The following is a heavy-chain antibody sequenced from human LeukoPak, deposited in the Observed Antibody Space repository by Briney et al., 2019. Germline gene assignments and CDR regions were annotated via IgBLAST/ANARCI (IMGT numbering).Heavy chain of an antibody. CDR3: ATSTDAEMATLYY. Sequence: GGTLRLSCVASGFIFSSYAMNGVRQAPGKGLEYVSGISSIGGGTYYANSVKGRFTISRDNSKNTLYLQMGCLRVEDMALYYCATSTDAEMATLYYWVQGTLVTVSS. CDR1: GFIFSSYA. D-gene: IGHD5-24*01. CDR2: ISSIGGGT. V-gene: IGHV3-64*01. J-gene: IGHJ4*02.